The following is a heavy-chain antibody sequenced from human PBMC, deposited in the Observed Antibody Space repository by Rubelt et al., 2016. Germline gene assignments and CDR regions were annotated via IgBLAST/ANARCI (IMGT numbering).Heavy chain of an antibody. CDR1: GYTFTSYA. Sequence: QVQLVQSGAEVKKPGASVKVSCTASGYTFTSYAMHWVRQAPGPRLEWTGWHNAGNGNTKYSQKFQGRHAITTDTSANTAYMVHSSLRSEGAAVYYCARGYSSGWYSVGVGWLDPWGQGTLVTVSS. CDR3: ARGYSSGWYSVGVGWLDP. CDR2: HNAGNGNT. J-gene: IGHJ5*02. V-gene: IGHV1-3*01. D-gene: IGHD6-13*01.